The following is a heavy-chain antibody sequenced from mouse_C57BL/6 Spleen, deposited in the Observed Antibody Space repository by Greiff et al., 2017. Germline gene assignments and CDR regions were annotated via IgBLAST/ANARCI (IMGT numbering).Heavy chain of an antibody. Sequence: VKLMESGPGLVQPSQSLSITCTVSGFSLTSYGVHWVRQSPGKGLEWLGVIWSGGSTDYNAAFISRLSISKDNSKSQVFFKMNSLQADDTAIYYCARTYYSNYYFDYWGQGTTLTVSS. CDR3: ARTYYSNYYFDY. V-gene: IGHV2-2*01. CDR1: GFSLTSYG. D-gene: IGHD2-5*01. CDR2: IWSGGST. J-gene: IGHJ2*01.